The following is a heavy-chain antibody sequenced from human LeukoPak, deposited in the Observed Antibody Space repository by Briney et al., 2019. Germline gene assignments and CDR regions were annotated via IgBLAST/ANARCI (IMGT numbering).Heavy chain of an antibody. Sequence: ASETLSLTCAVYGGSLSGYYWSWIRQPPGKGLEWIGEINHSGSTKYNPSLKSRVTISVDTSKNQFSLKLSSVTAADTAVYYCPYTAHYYYGMDVWGQGTTVTVSS. CDR3: PYTAHYYYGMDV. J-gene: IGHJ6*02. D-gene: IGHD5-18*01. V-gene: IGHV4-34*01. CDR2: INHSGST. CDR1: GGSLSGYY.